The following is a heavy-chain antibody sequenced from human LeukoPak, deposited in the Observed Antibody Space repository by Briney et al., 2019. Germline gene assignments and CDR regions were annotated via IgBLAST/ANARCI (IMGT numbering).Heavy chain of an antibody. J-gene: IGHJ4*02. CDR1: GGSISSSSYY. CDR2: IYYSGST. CDR3: ARVSYPYFFDY. D-gene: IGHD5-18*01. V-gene: IGHV4-39*07. Sequence: SETLSLTCTVSGGSISSSSYYWGWIRQPPGKGLEWIGSIYYSGSTYYNPSLKSRVTMSVDTSKNQFSLKLSSVTAADTAVYYCARVSYPYFFDYWGQGTLVTVSS.